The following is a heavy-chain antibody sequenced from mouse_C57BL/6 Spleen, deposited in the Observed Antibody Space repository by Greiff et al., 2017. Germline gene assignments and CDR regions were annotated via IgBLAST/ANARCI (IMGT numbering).Heavy chain of an antibody. Sequence: EVQLVESGTVLARPGASVKMSCKTSGYTFTSYWMHWVKQRPGQGLEWIGAIYPGNSDTSYNQKFKGKAKLTAVTSASTAYMELRSLTNEDSAVYYCTAATGTDYAMDYWGQGTSVTVSS. CDR1: GYTFTSYW. CDR3: TAATGTDYAMDY. J-gene: IGHJ4*01. V-gene: IGHV1-5*01. CDR2: IYPGNSDT. D-gene: IGHD4-1*02.